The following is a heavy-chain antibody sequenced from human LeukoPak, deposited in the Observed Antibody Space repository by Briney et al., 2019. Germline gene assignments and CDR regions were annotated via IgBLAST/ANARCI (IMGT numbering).Heavy chain of an antibody. CDR1: GFTVSSYF. D-gene: IGHD2/OR15-2a*01. V-gene: IGHV3-53*01. Sequence: GGSLRLSCAASGFTVSSYFVSWVRQAPGKGLEWVSLTYSGGTTDYADSVKGRFTVSIDNSKNTLYLQMNSLRAEDTAMYYCARDDVPVIWGQGTLVTVSS. J-gene: IGHJ4*02. CDR3: ARDDVPVI. CDR2: TYSGGTT.